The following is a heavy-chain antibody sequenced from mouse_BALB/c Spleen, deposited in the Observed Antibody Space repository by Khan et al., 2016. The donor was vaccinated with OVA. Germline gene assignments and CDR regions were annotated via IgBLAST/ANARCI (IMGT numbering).Heavy chain of an antibody. D-gene: IGHD1-1*01. J-gene: IGHJ2*01. CDR2: ISGDSNTI. CDR1: GFTFSSYG. V-gene: IGHV5-17*02. CDR3: GTSYFYGYYFDY. Sequence: EVELVESGGDLVQPGGSRKLSCAASGFTFSSYGMHWVRQAPEKGLEWVAYISGDSNTIYYADTVKGRFTISRDNPRNTLFLQMTSLMSEDTASYYCGTSYFYGYYFDYWGPGTTLTVSS.